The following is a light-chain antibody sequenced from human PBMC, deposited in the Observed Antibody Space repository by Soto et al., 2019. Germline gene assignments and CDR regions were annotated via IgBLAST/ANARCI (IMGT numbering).Light chain of an antibody. CDR1: SNDVGGYNF. J-gene: IGLJ1*01. CDR2: EVS. V-gene: IGLV2-8*01. Sequence: QSVLTQSPSASGSPGQSVTISCTGTSNDVGGYNFVSWYQQHPGKAPKLMIFEVSKRPSGVPDRFSGSKSGSTASLTVSGLQAEDEADYYCSSYAGNNIYYVFGTGTKATVL. CDR3: SSYAGNNIYYV.